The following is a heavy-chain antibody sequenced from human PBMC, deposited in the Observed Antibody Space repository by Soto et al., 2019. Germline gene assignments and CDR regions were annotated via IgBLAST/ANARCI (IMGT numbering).Heavy chain of an antibody. Sequence: QVQLVQSGAEVKKPGASVKVSCKASGYTFISYGITWVRQAPGQGLEWMGWISAYKAHTNYGQKFQDRVSLTTDTSTNTSYMEMRSLRSDDTAFYFCARVFRWSSSSWGFDSWGQGTLVTVSS. V-gene: IGHV1-18*01. D-gene: IGHD6-6*01. CDR3: ARVFRWSSSSWGFDS. CDR2: ISAYKAHT. CDR1: GYTFISYG. J-gene: IGHJ4*02.